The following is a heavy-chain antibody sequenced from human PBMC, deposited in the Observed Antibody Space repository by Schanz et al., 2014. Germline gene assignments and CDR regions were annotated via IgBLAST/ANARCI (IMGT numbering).Heavy chain of an antibody. CDR1: GGTFSTYP. J-gene: IGHJ4*02. V-gene: IGHV1-69*02. D-gene: IGHD6-13*01. CDR3: ASSGAGYSSSWDFDY. Sequence: QVQLVQSGAEVKKPGSSMKVSCKASGGTFSTYPINWLRQAPGQGLEWMGRIIPVLAIADYAQKFQGRVTITADKSTSTAYMDVSSLRSEDTAVYYCASSGAGYSSSWDFDYWGQGTLVTVSS. CDR2: IIPVLAIA.